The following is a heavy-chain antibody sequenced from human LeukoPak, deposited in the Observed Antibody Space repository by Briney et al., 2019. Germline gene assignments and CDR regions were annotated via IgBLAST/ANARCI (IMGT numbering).Heavy chain of an antibody. CDR3: ARENRDSRWPHLDY. J-gene: IGHJ4*02. V-gene: IGHV3-21*01. CDR1: GITFSRFA. CDR2: ISSGSSYI. Sequence: PGGSLRLSCAASGITFSRFAMSWVRQAPGKGLEWVSFISSGSSYIYYADAVKGRFTISRDNAKNSLYLQMNSLRAEDTAVYYCARENRDSRWPHLDYWGQGTLVTVSS. D-gene: IGHD6-13*01.